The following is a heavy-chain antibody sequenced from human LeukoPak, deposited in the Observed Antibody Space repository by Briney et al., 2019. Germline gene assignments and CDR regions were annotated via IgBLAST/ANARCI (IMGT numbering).Heavy chain of an antibody. CDR1: GFTFDQFA. CDR3: SKAVAAPGAFDI. V-gene: IGHV3-9*01. J-gene: IGHJ3*02. D-gene: IGHD6-19*01. Sequence: GGSLRLSCAASGFTFDQFAMHWVRQAPGKGLEWVPGISWDSNSIIYGDSVKGRFTISRDNAKNSLYLQMNSLRADDTALYYFSKAVAAPGAFDIWGQGTVVTVSS. CDR2: ISWDSNSI.